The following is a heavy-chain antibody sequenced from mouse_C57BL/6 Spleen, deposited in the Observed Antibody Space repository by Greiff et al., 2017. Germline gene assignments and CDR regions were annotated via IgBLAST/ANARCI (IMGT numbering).Heavy chain of an antibody. CDR3: ARAGSNHYFDY. D-gene: IGHD2-5*01. J-gene: IGHJ2*01. CDR1: GYTFTSYW. CDR2: IDPSDSYT. V-gene: IGHV1-59*01. Sequence: QVQLQQPGAELVRPGTSVKLSCKASGYTFTSYWMHWVKQRPGQGLEWIGVIDPSDSYTNYNQKFKGKATLTVDTSSSTAYMQLSSLTSEDSAVYYCARAGSNHYFDYWGQGTTLTVSS.